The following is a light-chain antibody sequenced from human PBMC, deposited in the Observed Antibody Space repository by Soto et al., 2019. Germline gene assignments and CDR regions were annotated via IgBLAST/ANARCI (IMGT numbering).Light chain of an antibody. CDR1: SGYSNYK. V-gene: IGLV9-49*01. CDR3: GADQGSGSNFVRV. CDR2: VGTGGIVG. J-gene: IGLJ2*01. Sequence: QPVLTQPPSASASLGASVTLTCTLSSGYSNYKVDWYQQRPGKGPRFVMRVGTGGIVGSKGDGIPDRFSVLGSGLNRYLTIKNIQEEDESDDHGGADQGSGSNFVRVFGGGTKLTVL.